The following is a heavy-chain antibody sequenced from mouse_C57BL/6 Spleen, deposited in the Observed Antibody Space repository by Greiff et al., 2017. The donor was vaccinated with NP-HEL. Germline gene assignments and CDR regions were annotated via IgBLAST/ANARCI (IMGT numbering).Heavy chain of an antibody. V-gene: IGHV1-81*01. D-gene: IGHD2-5*01. CDR3: ARRAYYSNYDWYFDV. Sequence: VQLQQSGAELARPGASVKLSCKASGYTFTSYGISWVKQRTGQGLEWIGEIYPRSGNTYYNEKFKGKATLTADKSFSTAYMELRSLTSEDSAVYFCARRAYYSNYDWYFDVWGTGTTVTVSS. CDR1: GYTFTSYG. J-gene: IGHJ1*03. CDR2: IYPRSGNT.